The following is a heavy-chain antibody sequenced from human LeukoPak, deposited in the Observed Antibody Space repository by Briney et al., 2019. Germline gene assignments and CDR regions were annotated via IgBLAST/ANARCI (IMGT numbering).Heavy chain of an antibody. D-gene: IGHD5-12*01. CDR1: GFTFSSYE. CDR2: ISSSGSTT. V-gene: IGHV3-48*03. CDR3: ARTMATIDFDY. J-gene: IGHJ4*02. Sequence: PGGSLRLXCAASGFTFSSYEMNWVRQAPGKGLEWVSYISSSGSTTYYADSVKGRFTISRDNAKNSLYLQMNSLRAEDTAVYYCARTMATIDFDYWGQGTLVTVSS.